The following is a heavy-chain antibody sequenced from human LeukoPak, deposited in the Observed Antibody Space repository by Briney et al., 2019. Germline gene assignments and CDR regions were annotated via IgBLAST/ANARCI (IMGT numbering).Heavy chain of an antibody. CDR3: ARDSLYYGSGSYLGFDP. D-gene: IGHD3-10*01. V-gene: IGHV1-18*01. CDR1: GYTFTRYG. CDR2: ISGYNGNT. Sequence: GASVKVSCKASGYTFTRYGISWVRQAPGQGLEWMGWISGYNGNTNYAEKLQGRVTMITDTSTSTVYMELRSLRSDDTAVYYCARDSLYYGSGSYLGFDPWGQGTLVTVSS. J-gene: IGHJ5*02.